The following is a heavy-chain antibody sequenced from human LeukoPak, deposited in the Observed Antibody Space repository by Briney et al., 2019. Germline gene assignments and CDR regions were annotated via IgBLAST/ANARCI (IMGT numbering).Heavy chain of an antibody. V-gene: IGHV3-74*01. CDR1: GYPFSSYW. Sequence: GGSLRLSCAGSGYPFSSYWMHWVRQVPGKGLVWVSRINEGGSSTSYAESVRGRFTISRDNAKNTLYLQMNSLRAEDTAVYYCASEVVVLGGDDAFDIWGQGTMVTVSS. D-gene: IGHD2-21*01. CDR3: ASEVVVLGGDDAFDI. CDR2: INEGGSST. J-gene: IGHJ3*02.